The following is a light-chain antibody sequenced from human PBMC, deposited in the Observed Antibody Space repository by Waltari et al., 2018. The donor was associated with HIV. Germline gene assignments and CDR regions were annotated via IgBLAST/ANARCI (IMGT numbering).Light chain of an antibody. CDR3: QQYKNFPIT. CDR2: DVS. V-gene: IGKV1D-13*01. J-gene: IGKJ5*01. CDR1: QAISTS. Sequence: AIHLTQSPSSLSASLGDRVTLTCRASQAISTSLAWDQQRPGSPPKLLIYDVSSLDRGVPSRFSGSGFDTHFTLTINGLRAEDFATYHCQQYKNFPITFGRGTRLEIK.